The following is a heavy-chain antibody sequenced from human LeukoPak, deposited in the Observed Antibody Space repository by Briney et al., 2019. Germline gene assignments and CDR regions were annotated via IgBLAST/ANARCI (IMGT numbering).Heavy chain of an antibody. J-gene: IGHJ6*03. D-gene: IGHD3-10*01. V-gene: IGHV1-69*05. CDR3: ARGPNYYGSGSYRNYYYMDV. CDR2: IIPIFGTA. Sequence: SVKVSCKAPGYTFTGYYMHWVRQAPGQGLEWMGGIIPIFGTANYAQKFQGRVTITTDESTSTAYMELSSLRSEDTAVYYCARGPNYYGSGSYRNYYYMDVWGKGTTVTVSS. CDR1: GYTFTGYY.